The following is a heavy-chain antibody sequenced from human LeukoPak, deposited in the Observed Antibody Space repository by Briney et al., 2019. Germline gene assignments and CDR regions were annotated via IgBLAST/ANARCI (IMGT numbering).Heavy chain of an antibody. J-gene: IGHJ4*02. CDR3: ARRCSSTSCLRY. Sequence: PGGSLRLSCAASEFTLGDHQLSWIRQAPGKGLEWVSYISGDGRTIHYADSVKGRFTISRDNAKNSLSLQMNSLRAEDTAVYFCARRCSSTSCLRYWGQGTLVTVSS. D-gene: IGHD2-2*01. CDR1: EFTLGDHQ. CDR2: ISGDGRTI. V-gene: IGHV3-11*04.